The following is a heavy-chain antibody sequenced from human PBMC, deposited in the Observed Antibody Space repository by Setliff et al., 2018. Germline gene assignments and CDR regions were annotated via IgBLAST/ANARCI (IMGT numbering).Heavy chain of an antibody. CDR3: ARAPSSTVINWFDP. V-gene: IGHV1-69*06. J-gene: IGHJ5*02. CDR1: GATFSSYA. Sequence: ASVKVSCKASGATFSSYAISWVRQAPGQGLEWMGRIIPIFGTENYAQKFQGRVTITADKSTSTAYMELSSLRSEDTAVYYCARAPSSTVINWFDPWGQGTLVTVSS. CDR2: IIPIFGTE. D-gene: IGHD3-22*01.